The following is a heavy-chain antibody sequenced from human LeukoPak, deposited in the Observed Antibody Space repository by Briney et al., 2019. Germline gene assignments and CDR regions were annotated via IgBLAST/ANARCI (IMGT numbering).Heavy chain of an antibody. CDR3: ARDNRGSRLFPRNYYYYYMDV. CDR1: GFTVSSTY. CDR2: IYIDGTT. V-gene: IGHV3-66*01. D-gene: IGHD2-21*01. Sequence: PGGSLRLSCAASGFTVSSTYMTWVRQAPGKGLEWVSIIYIDGTTYYADSVKGRFTISRDNAKNTVYLQMNSLRAEDTAVYYCARDNRGSRLFPRNYYYYYMDVWGKGTTVTVSS. J-gene: IGHJ6*03.